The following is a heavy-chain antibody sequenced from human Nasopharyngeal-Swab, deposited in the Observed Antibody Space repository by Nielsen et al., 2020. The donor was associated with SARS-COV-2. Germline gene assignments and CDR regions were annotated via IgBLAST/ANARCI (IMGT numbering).Heavy chain of an antibody. J-gene: IGHJ6*02. CDR3: ARDPLKFVVVPAALSGSYHYYGMDV. V-gene: IGHV1-3*01. CDR2: INAGNGNT. D-gene: IGHD2-2*01. Sequence: ASVKVSCKASGYTFTSYAMHWVRQAPGQRLEWMGWINAGNGNTKYSQKLQGRVTITRDTSASTAYMELSSLRSEDTAVYYCARDPLKFVVVPAALSGSYHYYGMDVWGQGTTVTVSS. CDR1: GYTFTSYA.